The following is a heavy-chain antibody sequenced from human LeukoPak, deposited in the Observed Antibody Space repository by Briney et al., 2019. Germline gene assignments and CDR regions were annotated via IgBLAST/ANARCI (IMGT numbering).Heavy chain of an antibody. D-gene: IGHD1-26*01. CDR2: ISYDGSNK. V-gene: IGHV3-30*18. CDR1: GFTFSSYG. J-gene: IGHJ3*02. CDR3: AKDPSGSWETDI. Sequence: GGSLRHSCAASGFTFSSYGMHWVRQAPGKGLEWVAVISYDGSNKYYADSVKGRFTISRDNSKNTLYLQMNSLRAEDTAVYYCAKDPSGSWETDIWGQGTMVTVSS.